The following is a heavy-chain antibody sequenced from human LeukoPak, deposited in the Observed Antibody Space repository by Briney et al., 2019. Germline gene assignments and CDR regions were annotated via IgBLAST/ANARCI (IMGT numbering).Heavy chain of an antibody. CDR1: DGSIRTYY. D-gene: IGHD6-13*01. J-gene: IGHJ4*02. V-gene: IGHV4-59*12. CDR3: ARFRAEDGVVDY. Sequence: SETLSLTCSVSDGSIRTYYWSWIRQSPGQGLEWIGNIYYRGDINYNPSLKSRVIISIDTSKNQFSLKVTSLTAADTAVYYSARFRAEDGVVDYWGQGTQVTVSS. CDR2: IYYRGDI.